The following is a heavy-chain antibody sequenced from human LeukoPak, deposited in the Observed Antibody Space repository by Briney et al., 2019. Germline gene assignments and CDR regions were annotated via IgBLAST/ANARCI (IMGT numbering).Heavy chain of an antibody. CDR3: AKAGYGRGHMVDDEAFDI. V-gene: IGHV3-43*01. J-gene: IGHJ3*02. CDR2: ISWDGGST. Sequence: GWSLTLTCAASGFTLHDYPLHWVRQPAGKGLDWVSLISWDGGSTYYADSVKGRFTISRDNSKNSLYLQMNRLRTEDTALYYCAKAGYGRGHMVDDEAFDIWGQGTMVTVSS. CDR1: GFTLHDYP. D-gene: IGHD2-21*01.